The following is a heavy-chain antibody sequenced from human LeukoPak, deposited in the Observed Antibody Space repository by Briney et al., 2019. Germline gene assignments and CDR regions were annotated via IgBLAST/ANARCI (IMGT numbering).Heavy chain of an antibody. V-gene: IGHV4-59*01. CDR2: IYYSGST. CDR1: GGSISSYY. D-gene: IGHD2-2*01. Sequence: SETLSLTCTVSGGSISSYYWSWIRQPPGKGLEWIGYIYYSGSTNYNPSLKSRVTISVDTSKNQFSLKLSSVTAADTAVYYCAREKEGYCSRTSCYLDYYYYYMDVWGKGTTVTISS. CDR3: AREKEGYCSRTSCYLDYYYYYMDV. J-gene: IGHJ6*03.